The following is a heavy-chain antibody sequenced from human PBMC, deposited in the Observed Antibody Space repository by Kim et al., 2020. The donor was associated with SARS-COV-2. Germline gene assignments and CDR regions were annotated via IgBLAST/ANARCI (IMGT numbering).Heavy chain of an antibody. J-gene: IGHJ6*03. CDR3: ERGSFGVVIIPYYYYYMDV. Sequence: SETLSLTCTVSGGSLSSNDYYWDWIRQTPGKGREWIGSLSYSGRTYYNPSLKSRVTISVDTSKNQISLKLSSVTAADSGVYCCERGSFGVVIIPYYYYYMDVWGKGPTVTVSS. V-gene: IGHV4-39*01. D-gene: IGHD3-3*01. CDR2: LSYSGRT. CDR1: GGSLSSNDYY.